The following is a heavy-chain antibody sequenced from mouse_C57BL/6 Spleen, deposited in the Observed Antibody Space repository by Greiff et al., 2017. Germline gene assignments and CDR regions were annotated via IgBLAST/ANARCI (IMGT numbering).Heavy chain of an antibody. V-gene: IGHV3-5*01. D-gene: IGHD1-1*01. J-gene: IGHJ4*01. CDR1: GISITTGNYR. CDR3: ARDGSSSYYAMDY. CDR2: IYYSGTI. Sequence: EVQLQQSGPGLVKPSQTVFLTCTVTGISITTGNYRWSWIRQFPGNKLEWIGYIYYSGTITYNPSLTSRTTITRDTPKNQFFLEMNSLTAEDTATYYCARDGSSSYYAMDYWGQGTSVTVSS.